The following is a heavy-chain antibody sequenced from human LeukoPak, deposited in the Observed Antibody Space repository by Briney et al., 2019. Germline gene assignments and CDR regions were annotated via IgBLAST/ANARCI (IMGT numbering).Heavy chain of an antibody. CDR2: MNPNSGNT. CDR1: EENLSSYL. Sequence: ASVKVSCKSSEENLSSYLITWVRQAPGQGLEWMGWMNPNSGNTGYAQKSQGRVTMTRNTSISTAYMELSSLRSEDTAVYYCARGGGYILDYWGQGTLVTVSS. D-gene: IGHD5-12*01. CDR3: ARGGGYILDY. J-gene: IGHJ4*02. V-gene: IGHV1-8*01.